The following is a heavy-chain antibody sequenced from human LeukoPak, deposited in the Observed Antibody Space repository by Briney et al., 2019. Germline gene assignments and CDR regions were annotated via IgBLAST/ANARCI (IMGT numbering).Heavy chain of an antibody. Sequence: GGSLRLSCAASGFASGFTFSSYAMSWVRQAPGKGLEWVASINGRAATTYYADSVKGRFTISRDNSKNTLYLQMNSLRAEDTAVYYCARGWLRTYGGNPDAFDIWGQGTVVTASS. CDR1: GFTFSSYA. J-gene: IGHJ3*02. D-gene: IGHD4-23*01. CDR2: INGRAATT. CDR3: ARGWLRTYGGNPDAFDI. V-gene: IGHV3-23*01.